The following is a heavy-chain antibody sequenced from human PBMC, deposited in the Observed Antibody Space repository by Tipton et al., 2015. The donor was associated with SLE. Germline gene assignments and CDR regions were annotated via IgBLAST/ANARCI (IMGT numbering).Heavy chain of an antibody. Sequence: LSLTCTVSGGSIRSNSYYWGWIRQSPGKGLEWVSAISASGGSTFYADSVKGRFTISRDNSLNTLYLQMNSLRAEDTALYYCAKGEICSGGSCYSDYYYHMDVWGKGTTVTVSS. J-gene: IGHJ6*03. D-gene: IGHD2-15*01. CDR2: ISASGGST. CDR3: AKGEICSGGSCYSDYYYHMDV. V-gene: IGHV3-23*01. CDR1: GGSIRSNSYY.